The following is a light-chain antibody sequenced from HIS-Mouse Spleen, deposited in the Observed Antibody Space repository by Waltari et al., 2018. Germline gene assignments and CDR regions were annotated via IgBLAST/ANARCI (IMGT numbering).Light chain of an antibody. CDR3: NSRDSSGNHVV. V-gene: IGLV3-19*01. Sequence: SSELTQDPAVSVALGQTVRITCQGDSLRSYYASWYQQKPGQAPVLVIYGKNNRHSGIPGRFSGSSSGNTASLTITGAQAEDEADYYCNSRDSSGNHVVFGGGTKLTVL. CDR1: SLRSYY. CDR2: GKN. J-gene: IGLJ2*01.